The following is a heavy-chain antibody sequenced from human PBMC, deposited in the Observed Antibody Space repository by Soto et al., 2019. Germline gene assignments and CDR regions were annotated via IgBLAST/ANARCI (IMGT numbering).Heavy chain of an antibody. CDR1: GYSFTIYW. V-gene: IGHV5-51*01. Sequence: GESLKISCKGSGYSFTIYWIGWVRQMPGKGLEWMGIIYPGDSDTRYSPSFQGQVTISADKSISTAYLQWSSLKASDTAMYYCXRLSGTPRGSYYYGMDVWGQGTTVTVSS. D-gene: IGHD1-1*01. CDR2: IYPGDSDT. CDR3: XRLSGTPRGSYYYGMDV. J-gene: IGHJ6*02.